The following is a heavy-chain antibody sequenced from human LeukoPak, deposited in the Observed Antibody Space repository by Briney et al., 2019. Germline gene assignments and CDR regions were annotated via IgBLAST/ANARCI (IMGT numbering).Heavy chain of an antibody. CDR3: AKEYYYDSSSYDY. V-gene: IGHV3-23*01. J-gene: IGHJ4*02. Sequence: GGSLRLSCAGSGFTFNSYAMSWVRQAPGKGLEWVSGITASGGSTYYADSVKGRFTISRDNSKNTLYLQMNSLRAEDTAVYYCAKEYYYDSSSYDYWGQGTLVIVTS. CDR1: GFTFNSYA. CDR2: ITASGGST. D-gene: IGHD3-22*01.